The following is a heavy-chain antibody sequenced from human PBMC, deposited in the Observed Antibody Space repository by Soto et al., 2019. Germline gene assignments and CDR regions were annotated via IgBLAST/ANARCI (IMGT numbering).Heavy chain of an antibody. CDR2: INAGNGNT. D-gene: IGHD5-12*01. V-gene: IGHV1-3*01. Sequence: QVQLVQSGAEVKKPGASVKVSCKASGYPFTGYAILWVRQAPGQRLEWMGWINAGNGNTKYSQKFQGRVTITRDTSASTAYMELSSLRSEDTAVYNCARAQNLEMATPWGQGTLVTVSS. CDR3: ARAQNLEMATP. J-gene: IGHJ4*02. CDR1: GYPFTGYA.